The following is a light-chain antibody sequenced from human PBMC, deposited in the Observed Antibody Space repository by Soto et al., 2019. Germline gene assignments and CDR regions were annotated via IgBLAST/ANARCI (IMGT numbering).Light chain of an antibody. V-gene: IGLV2-14*03. CDR2: DVR. CDR1: SSDVGGYYY. J-gene: IGLJ1*01. Sequence: QSVLTQPASVSGSPGQSITISCTGTSSDVGGYYYVSWYQHHPGKAPKLMIYDVRNRPSGVSNRFSGSKSGNTASLTISGLQPEDEADYYCSSYTTSNTRQIVFGTGTKVTVL. CDR3: SSYTTSNTRQIV.